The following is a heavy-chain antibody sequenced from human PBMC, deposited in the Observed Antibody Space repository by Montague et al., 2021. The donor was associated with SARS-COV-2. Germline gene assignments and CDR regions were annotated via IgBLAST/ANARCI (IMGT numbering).Heavy chain of an antibody. CDR1: GGSFSGYY. Sequence: SETLYLTCAVYGGSFSGYYWSWIRQPPGKGLEWIGEINHSGSTNYNPSFKSRVTISVDTSKNQFSLKLSSVTAADTAVYYCARGYQLRFLEWSSRQSTFDYWGQGTLVTVSS. D-gene: IGHD3-3*01. CDR3: ARGYQLRFLEWSSRQSTFDY. CDR2: INHSGST. V-gene: IGHV4-34*01. J-gene: IGHJ4*02.